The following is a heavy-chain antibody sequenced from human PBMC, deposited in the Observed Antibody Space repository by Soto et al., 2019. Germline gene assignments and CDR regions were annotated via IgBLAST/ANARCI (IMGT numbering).Heavy chain of an antibody. CDR2: ISSSSSTI. D-gene: IGHD3-22*01. V-gene: IGHV3-48*02. J-gene: IGHJ3*02. CDR3: ARVPYDSSGYYYGGDAFDI. Sequence: PGGSLRLSCAASGFTFSSYSMNWVRQAPGKGLEWVSYISSSSSTIYYADSVKGRFTIPRDNAKNSLYLQMNSLRDEDTAVYYCARVPYDSSGYYYGGDAFDIWGQGTMVTVSS. CDR1: GFTFSSYS.